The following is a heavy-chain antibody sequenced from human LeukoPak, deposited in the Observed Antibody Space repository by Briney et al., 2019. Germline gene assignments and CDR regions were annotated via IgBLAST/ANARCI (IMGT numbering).Heavy chain of an antibody. D-gene: IGHD6-19*01. CDR2: IYYSGST. CDR1: GGSISSYY. CDR3: AKEGYSSGWYGEDAFDI. Sequence: SETLSLTCTVSGGSISSYYWSWIRQPPRKGLEWIGYIYYSGSTNYNPSLKSRVTISVDTSKNQFSLKLSSVTAADTAVYYCAKEGYSSGWYGEDAFDIWGQGTMVTVSS. J-gene: IGHJ3*02. V-gene: IGHV4-59*12.